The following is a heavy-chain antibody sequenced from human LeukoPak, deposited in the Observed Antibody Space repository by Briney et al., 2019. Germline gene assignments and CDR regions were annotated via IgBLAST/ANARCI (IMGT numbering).Heavy chain of an antibody. CDR3: ARDANYYDSSDAFDI. V-gene: IGHV4-31*03. Sequence: SETLSLTCTVSGGSISSGGYYWSWIRQHPGTGLEWIGYIYYSGSTYYNPSLKSRVTISVDTSKNQFSLKLSSVTAADTAVYYCARDANYYDSSDAFDIWGQGTMVTVSS. CDR1: GGSISSGGYY. CDR2: IYYSGST. J-gene: IGHJ3*02. D-gene: IGHD3-22*01.